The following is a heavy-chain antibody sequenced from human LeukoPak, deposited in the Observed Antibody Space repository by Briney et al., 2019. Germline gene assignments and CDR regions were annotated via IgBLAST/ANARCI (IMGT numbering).Heavy chain of an antibody. CDR1: GYTFTSYD. J-gene: IGHJ5*02. CDR3: ASSSSWYFPFDP. V-gene: IGHV1-8*01. Sequence: GASVKVSCKASGYTFTSYDINWVRQATGQGLEWMGWMNPNSGNTGYAQKFQGRVTMTRNTSISTAYMELSSLRSEDTAVYYCASSSSWYFPFDPWGQGTLVNVSS. CDR2: MNPNSGNT. D-gene: IGHD6-13*01.